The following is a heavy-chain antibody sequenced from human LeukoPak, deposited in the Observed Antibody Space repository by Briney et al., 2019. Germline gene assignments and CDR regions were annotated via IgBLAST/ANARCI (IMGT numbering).Heavy chain of an antibody. D-gene: IGHD1-20*01. CDR1: GFTFSGSA. CDR2: IRSKANSYAT. Sequence: PGGSLRLSCAASGFTFSGSAMHWARQASGKGLEWVGRIRSKANSYATAYAASVKGRFTISRDDSKNTAYLQMNSLKTEDTAVYYCTRSLTGTWNWGQGTLVTVSS. CDR3: TRSLTGTWN. V-gene: IGHV3-73*01. J-gene: IGHJ4*02.